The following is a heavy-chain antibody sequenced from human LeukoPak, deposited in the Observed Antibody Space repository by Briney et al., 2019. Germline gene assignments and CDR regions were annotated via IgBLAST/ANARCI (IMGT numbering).Heavy chain of an antibody. V-gene: IGHV3-23*01. J-gene: IGHJ3*02. CDR3: AWNAERDGSWNLVAFDI. Sequence: PGGSLRLSCAASGFTFSSYAMSWVRQAPGKGLEWVSAISGSGGSTYYADSVKGRFTISRDNSKNTLYLQMNSLRAEDTAVYYCAWNAERDGSWNLVAFDISGPRTMGTASP. CDR2: ISGSGGST. D-gene: IGHD6-13*01. CDR1: GFTFSSYA.